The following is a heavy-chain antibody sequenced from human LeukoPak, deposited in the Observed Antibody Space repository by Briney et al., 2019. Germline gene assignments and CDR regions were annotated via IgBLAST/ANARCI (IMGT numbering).Heavy chain of an antibody. Sequence: GASVKVSCKASGYTFISNYVHWVRQAPGQGLEWMGIINPSSGSTIYAQKFQDRDTMTRNTSISTAYMELSSLRSDDTAVYYCARGPPNWGYDYWGPGTLVTVSS. CDR1: GYTFISNY. D-gene: IGHD7-27*01. CDR2: INPSSGST. V-gene: IGHV1-46*01. CDR3: ARGPPNWGYDY. J-gene: IGHJ4*02.